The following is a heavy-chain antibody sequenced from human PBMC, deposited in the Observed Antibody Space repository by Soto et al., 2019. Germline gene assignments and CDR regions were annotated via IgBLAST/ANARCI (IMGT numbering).Heavy chain of an antibody. Sequence: QPGGSLRLSCAASGFTFSSYWMSWVRQAPGKGLEWVANIKQDGSEKYYVDSVKGRFTISRDNAKNSLYLQMNSLRAEDTAVYYCARVSRGFTMIVDPKYYFDYWGQGTLVTVSS. V-gene: IGHV3-7*03. CDR3: ARVSRGFTMIVDPKYYFDY. J-gene: IGHJ4*02. CDR1: GFTFSSYW. D-gene: IGHD3-22*01. CDR2: IKQDGSEK.